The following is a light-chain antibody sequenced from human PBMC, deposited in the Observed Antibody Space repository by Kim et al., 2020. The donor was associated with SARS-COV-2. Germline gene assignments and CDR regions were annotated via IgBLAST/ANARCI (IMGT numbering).Light chain of an antibody. V-gene: IGKV3-15*01. J-gene: IGKJ2*01. CDR2: RAS. Sequence: SPGPRFTPSCRARHSLSTSLSWYQQKPGQSPRLLIYRASTRATAVPARFSGGGSGTEFTLTISSLQSEDFAVYYCQQYINWPPKYTFGQGTKLEI. CDR3: QQYINWPPKYT. CDR1: HSLSTS.